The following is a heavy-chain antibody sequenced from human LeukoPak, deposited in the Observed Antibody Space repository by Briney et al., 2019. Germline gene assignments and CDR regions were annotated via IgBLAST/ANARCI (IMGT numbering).Heavy chain of an antibody. D-gene: IGHD6-6*01. V-gene: IGHV4-4*02. CDR2: INESDDT. CDR3: AREVEQLVTSPSIFPDWYFDL. Sequence: SETLSLTCVVSGDSVTGNHWWSWVRQSPGKGLEWLGEINESDDTFYNPSVKSRVTILLDKSKNQFSLILTSVTAADTGRYYCAREVEQLVTSPSIFPDWYFDLWGRGTLVTVSS. CDR1: GDSVTGNHW. J-gene: IGHJ2*01.